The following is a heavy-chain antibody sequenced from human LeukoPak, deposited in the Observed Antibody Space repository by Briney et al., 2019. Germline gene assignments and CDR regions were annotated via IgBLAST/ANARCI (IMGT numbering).Heavy chain of an antibody. J-gene: IGHJ6*03. CDR3: AKGGGYEAQYYYYYLDV. D-gene: IGHD5-12*01. CDR1: GFTFRTSG. V-gene: IGHV3-48*01. Sequence: GGSLRLSCAASGFTFRTSGMNWVRQAPGKGLEWVSYISSSGTTISYAQSVKGRFTITRDNAQNSLTLHMNTLRADDTAVYYCAKGGGYEAQYYYYYLDVWGKGTTVTISS. CDR2: ISSSGTTI.